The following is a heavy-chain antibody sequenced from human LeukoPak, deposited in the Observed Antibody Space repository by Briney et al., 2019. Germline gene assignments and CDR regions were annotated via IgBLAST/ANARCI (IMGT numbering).Heavy chain of an antibody. J-gene: IGHJ4*02. CDR1: GFTFSSYS. CDR3: ARDHDGPYYFDY. CDR2: ISSSSSYI. V-gene: IGHV3-21*01. Sequence: GGSLRFSCAASGFTFSSYSMNWVRQAPGKGLEWVSSISSSSSYIYYADSVKGRFTISRDNAKTSLYLQMNSLRAEDTAVYYCARDHDGPYYFDYWGQGTLVTVSS. D-gene: IGHD1-1*01.